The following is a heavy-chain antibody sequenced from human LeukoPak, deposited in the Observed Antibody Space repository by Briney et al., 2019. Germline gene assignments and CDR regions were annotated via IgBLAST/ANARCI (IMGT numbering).Heavy chain of an antibody. CDR1: GFTFSSYW. CDR2: INSDGSST. Sequence: PGGSLRLSCAASGFTFSSYWMHWVRHAPGKGLVWVSRINSDGSSTSYADSVKGRFTISRDNAKNTLYLQMNSLRAEDTAVYYCARELHCGGDCSTNYYGMDVWGQGTTVTVSS. V-gene: IGHV3-74*01. D-gene: IGHD2-21*02. J-gene: IGHJ6*02. CDR3: ARELHCGGDCSTNYYGMDV.